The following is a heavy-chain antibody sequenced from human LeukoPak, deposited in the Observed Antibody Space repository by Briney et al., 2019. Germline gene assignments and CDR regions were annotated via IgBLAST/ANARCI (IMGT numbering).Heavy chain of an antibody. Sequence: PGGSLGLSCAASGFTFSSYGMHWVRQAPGKGLEWVAVIWYDGSNKYYADSVKGRFTISRDNSKNTLYLQMNSLRAEDTAVYYCARERRGNWFDPWGQGALVTVSS. CDR1: GFTFSSYG. D-gene: IGHD1-1*01. CDR2: IWYDGSNK. V-gene: IGHV3-33*01. J-gene: IGHJ5*02. CDR3: ARERRGNWFDP.